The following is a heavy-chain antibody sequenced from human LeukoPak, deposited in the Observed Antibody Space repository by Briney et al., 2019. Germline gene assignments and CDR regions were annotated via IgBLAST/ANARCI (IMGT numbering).Heavy chain of an antibody. J-gene: IGHJ4*02. Sequence: PSETLSLTCTVSGGSISNSHYYWGWIRQPPGKGLEWIASIYYSGSTWYNPSLKSRVTIPVDTSKNQFSLRLRSVTAADTAVYYCATSKGGYSRLRSHYWGQGILVTVSS. D-gene: IGHD5-18*01. CDR3: ATSKGGYSRLRSHY. CDR2: IYYSGST. CDR1: GGSISNSHYY. V-gene: IGHV4-39*01.